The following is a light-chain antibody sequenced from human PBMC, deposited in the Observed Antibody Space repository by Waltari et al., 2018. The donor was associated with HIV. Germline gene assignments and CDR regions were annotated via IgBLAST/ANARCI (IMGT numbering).Light chain of an antibody. CDR3: QQRSNWRWT. V-gene: IGKV3-11*01. Sequence: EIVLTQSPATLSLSPGDRATLSCRASQSVSSYLAWYQQKPGQAPRLLIYDASNRATGIPARFSGSGSGTDFTLTISSLEPADFAVYYCQQRSNWRWTFGQGTKVEIK. CDR1: QSVSSY. J-gene: IGKJ1*01. CDR2: DAS.